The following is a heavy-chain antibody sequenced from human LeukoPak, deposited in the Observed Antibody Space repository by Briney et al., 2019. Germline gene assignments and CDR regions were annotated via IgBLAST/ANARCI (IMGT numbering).Heavy chain of an antibody. CDR1: GFTFSDYY. J-gene: IGHJ4*02. CDR3: ARAPGSGSFGSSV. Sequence: GGSLRLSCVASGFTFSDYYMSWIRQAPGKGLEWVSSISSSSSYIYYADSVKGRFTISRDNAKNSLYLQMNSLRAEDTAVYYCARAPGSGSFGSSVWGQGTLVTVSS. CDR2: ISSSSSYI. D-gene: IGHD3-10*01. V-gene: IGHV3-11*06.